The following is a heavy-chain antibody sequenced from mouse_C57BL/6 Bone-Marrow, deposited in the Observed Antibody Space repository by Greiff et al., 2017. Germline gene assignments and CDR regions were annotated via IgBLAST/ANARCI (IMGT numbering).Heavy chain of an antibody. CDR2: IDPSDSYT. Sequence: QVQLQQPGAELVMPGASVKLSCKASGYTFTSYWMHWVKQRPGQGLEWIGEIDPSDSYTNYNQKFKGKSTLTVDKSSSTAYMQLSSLTSEDSAVYYCARSRNYECAMDYWGQGTSVTVSS. V-gene: IGHV1-69*01. CDR1: GYTFTSYW. D-gene: IGHD2-1*01. CDR3: ARSRNYECAMDY. J-gene: IGHJ4*01.